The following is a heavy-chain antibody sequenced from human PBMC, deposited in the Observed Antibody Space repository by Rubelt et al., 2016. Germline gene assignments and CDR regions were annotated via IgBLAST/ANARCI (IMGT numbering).Heavy chain of an antibody. D-gene: IGHD1-26*01. CDR3: ARVVSGSYHGAFDY. V-gene: IGHV3-7*01. J-gene: IGHJ4*02. Sequence: VQLVESGGGLIKPGRSLRLSCTASGFTFGDYAMSWFRQAPGKGLEWVANIDPAGVTKSYVDSMKGRFTISRDNAKNSLYLQMNSLRAEDTAVYYWARVVSGSYHGAFDYWGQGTLVTVSS. CDR1: GFTFGDYA. CDR2: IDPAGVTK.